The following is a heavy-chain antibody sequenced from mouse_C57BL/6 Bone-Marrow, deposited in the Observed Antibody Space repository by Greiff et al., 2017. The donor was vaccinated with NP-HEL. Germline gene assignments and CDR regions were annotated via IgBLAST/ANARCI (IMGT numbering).Heavy chain of an antibody. J-gene: IGHJ3*01. CDR2: ITHSGET. Sequence: KLQESGPGLVKPSPSLFLTCSITGFPITSGYYWIWIRQSPGKPLEWMGYITHSGETFYNPSLQSPISITRETSKNQFFLQLNSVTTEDTAMYYCAGDREGSGIAYWGQGTLVTVSA. CDR3: AGDREGSGIAY. V-gene: IGHV12-3*01. CDR1: GFPITSGYY.